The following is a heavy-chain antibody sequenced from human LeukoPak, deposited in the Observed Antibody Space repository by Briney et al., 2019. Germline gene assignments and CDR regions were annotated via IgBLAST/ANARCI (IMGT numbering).Heavy chain of an antibody. CDR2: ISYDGSNK. CDR1: GFTFSSYG. V-gene: IGHV3-30*18. Sequence: GRSLRLFCAASGFTFSSYGMHWVRQAPGKGLEWVAVISYDGSNKYYADSVKGRFTISRDNSKNTLYLQMNSLRAEDTAVYYCAKDGGDYGNYYYYGMDVWGKGTTVTVSS. CDR3: AKDGGDYGNYYYYGMDV. J-gene: IGHJ6*04. D-gene: IGHD4-17*01.